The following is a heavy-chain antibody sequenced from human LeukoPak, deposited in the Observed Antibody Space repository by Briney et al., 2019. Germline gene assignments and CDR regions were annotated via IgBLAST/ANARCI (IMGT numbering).Heavy chain of an antibody. CDR2: INWNSDTK. D-gene: IGHD4-23*01. CDR3: AKDTGGNGAYFYAMDV. J-gene: IGHJ6*02. Sequence: PGRSLRLPCVGSGFAFHNYAMHWVRRPPGKGLEWVSAINWNSDTKAYADSVKGRFTISRDRARNSLYLQMDSLRPEDTALYYCAKDTGGNGAYFYAMDVWGQGTSVTVSS. V-gene: IGHV3-9*01. CDR1: GFAFHNYA.